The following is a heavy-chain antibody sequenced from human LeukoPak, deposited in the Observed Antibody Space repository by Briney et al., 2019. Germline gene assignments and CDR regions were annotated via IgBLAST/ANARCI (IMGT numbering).Heavy chain of an antibody. V-gene: IGHV3-30*18. CDR2: ISYDGSNK. Sequence: GGSLRLSCAASGFTFSSYGMHWVRQAPGKGLEWVAVISYDGSNKYYADSVKGRFTISRDNSKNTLYLQMNSLRAEDTAVYYCAKDENSGYGYWGQGTLVTVPS. CDR3: AKDENSGYGY. D-gene: IGHD5-12*01. J-gene: IGHJ4*02. CDR1: GFTFSSYG.